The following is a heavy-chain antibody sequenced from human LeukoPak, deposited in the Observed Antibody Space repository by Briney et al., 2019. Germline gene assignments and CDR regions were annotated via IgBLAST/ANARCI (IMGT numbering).Heavy chain of an antibody. V-gene: IGHV3-49*04. Sequence: GGSLRLSCTASGFTFGDYAVSWVRQAPGKGLEWVGFIRSKAYGGTTEYAASVKGRFTISRDDSKSIAYLQMNSLKTEDTAVYYCTREDIVVVPAAITIFNYWGQGTLVTVSS. CDR1: GFTFGDYA. D-gene: IGHD2-2*02. J-gene: IGHJ4*02. CDR3: TREDIVVVPAAITIFNY. CDR2: IRSKAYGGTT.